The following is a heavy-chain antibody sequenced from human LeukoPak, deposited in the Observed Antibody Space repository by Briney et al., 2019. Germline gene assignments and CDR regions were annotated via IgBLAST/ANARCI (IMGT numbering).Heavy chain of an antibody. CDR3: ARRSYYYGP. V-gene: IGHV4-61*02. J-gene: IGHJ4*02. D-gene: IGHD3-10*01. CDR2: IYTSGST. CDR1: GGSISSGSYY. Sequence: SQTLSLTCTVSGGSISSGSYYWSWIRQPAGKGLEWIGRIYTSGSTNYNPSLKSRVTISVDTSKNQFSLKLSSVTAADTAVYYCARRSYYYGPWGQGTLVTVSS.